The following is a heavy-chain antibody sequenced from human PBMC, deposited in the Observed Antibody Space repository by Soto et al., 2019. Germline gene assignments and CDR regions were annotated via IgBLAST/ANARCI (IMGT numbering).Heavy chain of an antibody. D-gene: IGHD4-17*01. CDR2: IYYSGST. Sequence: PSETLSLTCTVSGGSISSSSYYWGWIRQPPGKGLEWIGSIYYSGSTYYNPSLKSRVTISVDTSKNQFSLKLSSVTAAATAVYYCARRGRLNDYGDSTLERQIVVGAPTVMDFPNPLQPLPWG. CDR1: GGSISSSSYY. J-gene: IGHJ5*02. CDR3: ARRGRLNDYGDSTLERQIVVGAPTVMDFPNPLQPLP. V-gene: IGHV4-39*01.